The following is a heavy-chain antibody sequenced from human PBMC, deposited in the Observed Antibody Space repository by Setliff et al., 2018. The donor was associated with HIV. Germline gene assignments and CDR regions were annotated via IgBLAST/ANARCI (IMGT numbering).Heavy chain of an antibody. CDR1: GGSISSNY. D-gene: IGHD2-2*01. Sequence: PSETLSLTCTVSGGSISSNYWSWIRQSAGKGLEWVGRIYTGGRTNYNPSLKGRVTMSVDTSKNQFSLNLSSVTAADTAVYYCARDRMPMASWVPDKWGQGTLVTVSS. CDR2: IYTGGRT. V-gene: IGHV4-4*07. J-gene: IGHJ4*02. CDR3: ARDRMPMASWVPDK.